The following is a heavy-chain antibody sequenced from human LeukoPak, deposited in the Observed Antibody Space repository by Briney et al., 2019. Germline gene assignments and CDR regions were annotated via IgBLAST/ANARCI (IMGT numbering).Heavy chain of an antibody. V-gene: IGHV3-7*03. J-gene: IGHJ4*02. CDR2: IKQDGSET. D-gene: IGHD4-17*01. Sequence: TGGSLRLSCAASRFTLSNYWMSWVRQAPGKGLEWVANIKQDGSETYYVDSVKGRFTISRDNAKNSLSLQMNSLRAEDTAVYYCARDLAGDYDYWGQGTLVTVSS. CDR1: RFTLSNYW. CDR3: ARDLAGDYDY.